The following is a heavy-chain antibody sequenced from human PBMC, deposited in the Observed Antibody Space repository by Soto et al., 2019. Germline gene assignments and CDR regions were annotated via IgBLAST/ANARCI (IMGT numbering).Heavy chain of an antibody. V-gene: IGHV1-3*05. CDR3: ARHSSDPDSYYGMDV. Sequence: QVQLVQSGAEEKKPGASVKVSCKASGYTFTSYAMHWVRQAPGQRLEWMGWINAGNGNTKYSQKFQGRVTITRDTSASTAYMELSSLRSEDTAVYYCARHSSDPDSYYGMDVWGQGTTVTVSS. J-gene: IGHJ6*02. D-gene: IGHD6-25*01. CDR1: GYTFTSYA. CDR2: INAGNGNT.